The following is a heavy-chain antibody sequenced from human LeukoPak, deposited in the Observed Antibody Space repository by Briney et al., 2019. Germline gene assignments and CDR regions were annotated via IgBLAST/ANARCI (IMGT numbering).Heavy chain of an antibody. D-gene: IGHD3-3*01. J-gene: IGHJ4*02. CDR2: IYYSGST. CDR1: GGSISSYY. V-gene: IGHV4-59*01. CDR3: AAERITIFGVGTYFDY. Sequence: SETLSLTCTVSGGSISSYYWSWIRQPPGKGLEWIGYIYYSGSTNYNPSLKSRVTISVDTSKNQFSPKLSSVTAADTAVYYCAAERITIFGVGTYFDYWGQGTLVTVSS.